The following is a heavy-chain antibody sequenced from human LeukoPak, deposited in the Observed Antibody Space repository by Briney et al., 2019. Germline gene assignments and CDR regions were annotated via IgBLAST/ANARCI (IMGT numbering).Heavy chain of an antibody. CDR3: ARRDYDILTGYYSRTGFDY. J-gene: IGHJ4*02. V-gene: IGHV4-61*02. Sequence: KPSETLSLTCTVSGGSISSGSYYWSWIRQPAGKGLEWIGRIYTSGSTSYNPSLKSRVTISVDTSKNQFSLKLSSVTAADTAVYYCARRDYDILTGYYSRTGFDYWGQGTLVTVSS. CDR2: IYTSGST. CDR1: GGSISSGSYY. D-gene: IGHD3-9*01.